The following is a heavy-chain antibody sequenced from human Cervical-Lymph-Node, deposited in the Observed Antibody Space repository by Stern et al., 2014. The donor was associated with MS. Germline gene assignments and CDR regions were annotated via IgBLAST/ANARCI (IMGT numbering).Heavy chain of an antibody. V-gene: IGHV3-74*02. CDR1: GFTFSTSW. J-gene: IGHJ6*02. CDR3: ASNYYGVDA. CDR2: ISGDGRTT. Sequence: EVQLVESGGGPVQPGGSLRLSCAASGFTFSTSWMHWVSQGPGKGLEWLSRISGDGRTTDHADSVKGRFTISRDNAKNTLYLQMNSLRAEDTAVYYCASNYYGVDAWGQGTTVTVSS.